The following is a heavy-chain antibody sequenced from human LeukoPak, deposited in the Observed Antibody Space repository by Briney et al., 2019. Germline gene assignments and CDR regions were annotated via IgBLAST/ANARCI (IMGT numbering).Heavy chain of an antibody. CDR3: VNYYDSSGYYY. CDR2: ISYDGSNK. V-gene: IGHV3-30-3*01. CDR1: GFTFSTYP. J-gene: IGHJ4*02. D-gene: IGHD3-22*01. Sequence: PGRSLRLSCAASGFTFSTYPMHWVRQAPGKGLEWVALISYDGSNKYYADSVKGRFTISRDNSKNTLYLQMNSLRAEDTAVYYCVNYYDSSGYYYWGQGTLVTVSS.